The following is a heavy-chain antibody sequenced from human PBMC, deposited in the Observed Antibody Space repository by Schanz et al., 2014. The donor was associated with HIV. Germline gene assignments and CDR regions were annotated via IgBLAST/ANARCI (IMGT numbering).Heavy chain of an antibody. CDR2: ISYDRSHK. CDR3: ARIRGTPTFYYYYYGSGV. CDR1: GFIFRDYA. V-gene: IGHV3-30*04. D-gene: IGHD1-1*01. J-gene: IGHJ6*02. Sequence: QVQLVESGGGVVQPGRSLRLSCAGSGFIFRDYALHWVRQAPGKGLEWVAVISYDRSHKYYADSVKGRFTISRDNSKTTLFVQMNTPRAEDTSVTSCARIRGTPTFYYYYYGSGVWGPGTAVTVSS.